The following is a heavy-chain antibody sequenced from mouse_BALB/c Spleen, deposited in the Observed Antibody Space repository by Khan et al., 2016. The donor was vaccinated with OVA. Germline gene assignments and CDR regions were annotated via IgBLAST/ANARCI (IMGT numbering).Heavy chain of an antibody. V-gene: IGHV3-2*02. CDR1: GYSITSDYA. CDR2: ISYSGST. CDR3: ASELGRYYAMDY. D-gene: IGHD4-1*01. J-gene: IGHJ4*01. Sequence: EVKLQESGPGLVKPSQSLSLICTVTGYSITSDYAWNWIRQFPGNKLEWMGYISYSGSTTYNPSLKSRISITRDTSKDQFFLQLKSVTSEDTATYFCASELGRYYAMDYWGQGTSVTVSS.